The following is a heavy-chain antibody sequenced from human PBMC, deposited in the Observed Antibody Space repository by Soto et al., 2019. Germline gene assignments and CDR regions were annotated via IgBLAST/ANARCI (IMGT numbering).Heavy chain of an antibody. V-gene: IGHV3-30*18. Sequence: LRLSCAASGFTFSSYGMHWVRQAPGKGLEWVAVISYDGSNKYYADSVKGRFTISRDNSKNTLYLQMNSLRAEDTAVYYCAKDINWNDYYYYGMDVWGQGTTVTAP. CDR2: ISYDGSNK. CDR3: AKDINWNDYYYYGMDV. D-gene: IGHD1-20*01. J-gene: IGHJ6*02. CDR1: GFTFSSYG.